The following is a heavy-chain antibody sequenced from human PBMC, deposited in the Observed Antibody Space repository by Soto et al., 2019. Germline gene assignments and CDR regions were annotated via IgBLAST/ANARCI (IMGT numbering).Heavy chain of an antibody. J-gene: IGHJ6*02. CDR2: IYYSGST. Sequence: SETLSLTCTVSGGSISSSSYYWGWSRQPPGKGLEWIGSIYYSGSTYYNPSLKSRVTISVDTSKNQFSLKLSSVTAADTAVYYCARRLYYDSSGFEGGGMDVWGQGTTVT. CDR1: GGSISSSSYY. V-gene: IGHV4-39*01. CDR3: ARRLYYDSSGFEGGGMDV. D-gene: IGHD3-22*01.